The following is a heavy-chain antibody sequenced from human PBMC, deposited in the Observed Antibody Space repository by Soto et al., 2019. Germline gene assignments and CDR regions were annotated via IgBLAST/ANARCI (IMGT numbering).Heavy chain of an antibody. J-gene: IGHJ5*02. Sequence: SVKVSCKASGGTFSSYAISWVRQAPGQGLEWMEGIIPIFGTANYAQKFQGRVTITADESTSTAYMELSSLRSEDTAVCYRARVPLTYYYDSSGYWWFDPWGQGTLVTVSS. V-gene: IGHV1-69*13. CDR3: ARVPLTYYYDSSGYWWFDP. D-gene: IGHD3-22*01. CDR1: GGTFSSYA. CDR2: IIPIFGTA.